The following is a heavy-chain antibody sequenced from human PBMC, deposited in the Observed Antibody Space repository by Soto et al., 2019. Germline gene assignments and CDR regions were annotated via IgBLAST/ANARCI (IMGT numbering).Heavy chain of an antibody. CDR2: ISAYNGNT. CDR1: GYTFTTYG. D-gene: IGHD3-3*01. V-gene: IGHV1-18*01. CDR3: ARDWAHNDFWSGYYHFDY. Sequence: QVQLVQSGAEVKKPGASAKVSCKASGYTFTTYGISWVRQAPGQGLEWMGWISAYNGNTNYAQKLQGRLTMTTDTSTSTAYMELRSLRSDDTAVYHCARDWAHNDFWSGYYHFDYWGQGTLVTVSS. J-gene: IGHJ4*02.